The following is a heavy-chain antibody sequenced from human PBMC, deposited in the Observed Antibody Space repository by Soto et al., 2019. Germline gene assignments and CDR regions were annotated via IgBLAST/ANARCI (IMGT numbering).Heavy chain of an antibody. V-gene: IGHV1-2*04. CDR1: GYTFTGYY. J-gene: IGHJ4*02. Sequence: ASVKVSCKASGYTFTGYYMHWVRQAPGQGLEWMGWINPNSGGTNYAQKFQGWVTMTRDTSISTAYMELSRLRSDDTAVYYCARTDYYDSSVFENWGQGTLVTVSS. CDR3: ARTDYYDSSVFEN. D-gene: IGHD3-22*01. CDR2: INPNSGGT.